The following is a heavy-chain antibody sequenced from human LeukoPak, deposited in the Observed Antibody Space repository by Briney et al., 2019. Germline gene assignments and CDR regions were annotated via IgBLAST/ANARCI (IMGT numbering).Heavy chain of an antibody. V-gene: IGHV3-30*03. CDR3: VDRYCSGGSCYRNDY. Sequence: GGSLRLSCAASGFTFSSYGMHWVRQAPGKGLEWVAVISYDGSNKYYADSVKGRFTISRDNSKNTLYLQMNSLRAEDTAVYYCVDRYCSGGSCYRNDYWGQGTLVTVSS. D-gene: IGHD2-15*01. J-gene: IGHJ4*02. CDR1: GFTFSSYG. CDR2: ISYDGSNK.